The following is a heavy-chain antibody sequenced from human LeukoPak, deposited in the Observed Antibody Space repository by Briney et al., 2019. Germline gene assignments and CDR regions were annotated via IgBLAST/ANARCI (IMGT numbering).Heavy chain of an antibody. Sequence: GGSLRLSCAASGFTFSSYWMSWVRQAPGKGLEWVANIKQDGREKYYVDSVKGRFTISRDNAKNSLYLQMNSLRAEDTAVYYCARDRYSSSRRGAFDIWGQGTMVTVSS. CDR2: IKQDGREK. D-gene: IGHD6-6*01. CDR1: GFTFSSYW. V-gene: IGHV3-7*01. J-gene: IGHJ3*02. CDR3: ARDRYSSSRRGAFDI.